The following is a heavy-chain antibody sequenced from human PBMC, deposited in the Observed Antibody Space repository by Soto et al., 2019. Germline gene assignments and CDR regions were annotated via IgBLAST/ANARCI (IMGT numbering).Heavy chain of an antibody. CDR2: IWYDGSNQ. Sequence: GGSLRLSCAASGFTFRHCGMHWVRQAPGKGLEWVAVIWYDGSNQYYEDSVRGRFTISRDNSRNTLYLQMNSLRAEDTAVYYCARKKVVETPAVTPYYYYAMDVWGQGTTVTVSS. J-gene: IGHJ6*02. CDR3: ARKKVVETPAVTPYYYYAMDV. V-gene: IGHV3-33*01. D-gene: IGHD2-2*01. CDR1: GFTFRHCG.